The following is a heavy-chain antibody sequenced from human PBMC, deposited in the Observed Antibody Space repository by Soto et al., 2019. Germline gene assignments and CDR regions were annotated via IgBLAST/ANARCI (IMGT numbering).Heavy chain of an antibody. Sequence: EVQLVESAGGLVQPGGSLRLSCAASGFTFSRYWMSWVRQAPRKGLEWVANIKQDGSEKYYVDSVKGRFTISRDNAKNSVYLQMNSLRAEDTAVYYCARDFESSYGYGPFEYWGQGTLVTVSS. CDR3: ARDFESSYGYGPFEY. CDR1: GFTFSRYW. V-gene: IGHV3-7*03. J-gene: IGHJ4*02. CDR2: IKQDGSEK. D-gene: IGHD5-18*01.